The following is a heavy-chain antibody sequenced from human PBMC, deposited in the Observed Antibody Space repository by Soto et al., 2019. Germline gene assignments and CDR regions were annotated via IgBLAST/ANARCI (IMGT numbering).Heavy chain of an antibody. Sequence: EVHLVESGGGLVEPGRSLRLSCTTSGFTFDDYAMHWVRQAPGKGLEWVSGLSWNSGHIAYADSVKCRFTTSRDNAKNFLYLQMTSLRPDDTAFYHCVKGVTLSLQDRFDSWGQGTLVTVSS. D-gene: IGHD2-21*02. CDR3: VKGVTLSLQDRFDS. CDR2: LSWNSGHI. V-gene: IGHV3-9*01. CDR1: GFTFDDYA. J-gene: IGHJ4*02.